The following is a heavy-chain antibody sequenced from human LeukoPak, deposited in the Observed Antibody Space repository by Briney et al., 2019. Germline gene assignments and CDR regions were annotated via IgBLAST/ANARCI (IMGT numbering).Heavy chain of an antibody. V-gene: IGHV4-39*01. CDR2: IHYSGST. D-gene: IGHD4-17*01. CDR1: GGSISRNTHY. Sequence: PSETLSLTCSVSGGSISRNTHYCGWIRQPPGKGLEWIGSIHYSGSTYYNPSLKSRVTVSVDTSKNQFSLKLRSVTAADTAVYYCARQGYADFSSRPFDYWGQGTLVTVSS. J-gene: IGHJ4*02. CDR3: ARQGYADFSSRPFDY.